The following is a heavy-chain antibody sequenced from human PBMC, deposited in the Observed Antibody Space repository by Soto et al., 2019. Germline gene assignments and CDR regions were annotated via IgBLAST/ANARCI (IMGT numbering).Heavy chain of an antibody. D-gene: IGHD3-22*01. CDR1: GFTFSSYA. Sequence: GGSLRLSCAASGFTFSSYAMSWVRQAPGKGLEWVSAISGSGGSTYYADSVKGRFTISRDNSKNTLYLQMNSLRAEDTAVYYCANELYYYDSSGYLRAFDIWDQGTMVTVSS. J-gene: IGHJ3*02. CDR2: ISGSGGST. V-gene: IGHV3-23*01. CDR3: ANELYYYDSSGYLRAFDI.